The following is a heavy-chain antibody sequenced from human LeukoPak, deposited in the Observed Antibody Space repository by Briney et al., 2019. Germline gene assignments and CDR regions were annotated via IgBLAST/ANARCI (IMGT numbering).Heavy chain of an antibody. V-gene: IGHV3-30-3*01. CDR2: ISYDGSNK. J-gene: IGHJ5*02. CDR1: GFTFSSYA. CDR3: AKDLTMIGYST. D-gene: IGHD3-22*01. Sequence: GGSLRLSCAASGFTFSSYAMHWVRQAPGKGLEWVAVISYDGSNKYYADSVKGRFTISRDNSKNTLYLQMNSLRAEDTAVYYCAKDLTMIGYSTWGQRTLVTVSS.